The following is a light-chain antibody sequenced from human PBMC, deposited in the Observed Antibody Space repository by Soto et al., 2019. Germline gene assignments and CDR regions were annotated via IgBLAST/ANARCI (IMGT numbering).Light chain of an antibody. V-gene: IGKV3-20*01. CDR3: QQYNNWPPIT. Sequence: EIVLTQSPGTLSLSPGERATLSCRASQSVSNNYLAWYQQKPGQAPRLLIYGASNRATGIPDRFSGSGSGTDFTLTIGSLQSEDFAVYYCQQYNNWPPITFGQGTRLEIK. CDR2: GAS. J-gene: IGKJ5*01. CDR1: QSVSNNY.